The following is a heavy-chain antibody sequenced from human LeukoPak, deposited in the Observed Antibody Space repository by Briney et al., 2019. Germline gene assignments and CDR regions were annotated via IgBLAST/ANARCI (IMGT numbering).Heavy chain of an antibody. J-gene: IGHJ5*02. D-gene: IGHD3-10*01. Sequence: SVKVSCKASGGTFSSYPISWVRQAPGQGLEWMGGIIPIFGTADYAQKFQDRVTITRDRSMSTAYMELSSLKSEDTAMYYCANSPDSGGLGPWGQGTLVTVSS. CDR1: GGTFSSYP. CDR2: IIPIFGTA. V-gene: IGHV1-69*05. CDR3: ANSPDSGGLGP.